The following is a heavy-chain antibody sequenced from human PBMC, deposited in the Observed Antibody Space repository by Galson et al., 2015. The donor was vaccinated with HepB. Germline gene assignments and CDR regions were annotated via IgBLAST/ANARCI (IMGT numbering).Heavy chain of an antibody. Sequence: SETLSLTCTVYGGSISSRSYYWGWIRQPPGKGLEWIGSISYIGTTNYNPSLKSRVTMSVDTSENQFSLKLHSVTAADTAVYYCARQRAVPRNDWLLWFDPWGQGTLVTVSS. CDR1: GGSISSRSYY. CDR2: ISYIGTT. J-gene: IGHJ5*02. V-gene: IGHV4-39*01. D-gene: IGHD3-9*01. CDR3: ARQRAVPRNDWLLWFDP.